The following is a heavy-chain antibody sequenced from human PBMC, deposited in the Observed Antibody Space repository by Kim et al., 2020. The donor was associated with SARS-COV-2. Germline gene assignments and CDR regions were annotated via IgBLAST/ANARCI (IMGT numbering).Heavy chain of an antibody. D-gene: IGHD6-6*01. CDR3: ARDPGSIFSGPYSSSSTYYYYGMDV. CDR2: INTNTGNP. CDR1: GYTFTSYA. Sequence: ASVKVSCKASGYTFTSYAMNWVRQAPGQGLEWMGWINTNTGNPTYAQGFTGRFVFSLDTSVSTAYLQISSLKAEDTAVYYCARDPGSIFSGPYSSSSTYYYYGMDVWGQGTTVTVSS. V-gene: IGHV7-4-1*02. J-gene: IGHJ6*02.